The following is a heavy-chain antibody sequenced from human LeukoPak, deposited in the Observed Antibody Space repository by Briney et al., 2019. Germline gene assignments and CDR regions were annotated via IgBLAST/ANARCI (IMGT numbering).Heavy chain of an antibody. D-gene: IGHD6-6*01. Sequence: PGGSLRLSCAASGFTFSSYSMNWVRQAPGKGLEWVSYISSSSSTIYYADSVKGRFTISRDNAKNSLYLQMNSLRAEDTAVYYCARAIPYSSSTFDYWGQGTLVTVSS. CDR1: GFTFSSYS. J-gene: IGHJ4*02. CDR2: ISSSSSTI. CDR3: ARAIPYSSSTFDY. V-gene: IGHV3-48*01.